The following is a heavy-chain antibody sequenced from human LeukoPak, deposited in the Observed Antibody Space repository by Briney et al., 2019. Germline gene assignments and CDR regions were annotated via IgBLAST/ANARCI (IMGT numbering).Heavy chain of an antibody. CDR3: ARGSSSSGQFDY. J-gene: IGHJ4*02. CDR1: GGSISSYY. CDR2: IYYSGST. Sequence: SETMSLTCTVSGGSISSYYWSWIRQPPGKGLEWIGYIYYSGSTYYNPSLKSRVTISEDTSKNQFSLKLSSVTAADTAVYYCARGSSSSGQFDYWGQGTLVTVSS. V-gene: IGHV4-59*04. D-gene: IGHD6-6*01.